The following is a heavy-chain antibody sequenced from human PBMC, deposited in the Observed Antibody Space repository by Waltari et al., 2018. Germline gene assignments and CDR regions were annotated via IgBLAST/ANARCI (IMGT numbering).Heavy chain of an antibody. CDR1: GGSISSSSYY. V-gene: IGHV4-39*01. D-gene: IGHD3-22*01. J-gene: IGHJ4*02. CDR3: ARHRTASAPHGLYYYDSSGYGLSHFDY. CDR2: IYYSGST. Sequence: QLQLQESGPGLVKPSETLSLTCTVSGGSISSSSYYWGWIRQPPGKGLEWIGSIYYSGSTYYNPSLKSRVTISVDTSKNQFSLKLSSVTAADTAVYYCARHRTASAPHGLYYYDSSGYGLSHFDYWGQGTLVTVSS.